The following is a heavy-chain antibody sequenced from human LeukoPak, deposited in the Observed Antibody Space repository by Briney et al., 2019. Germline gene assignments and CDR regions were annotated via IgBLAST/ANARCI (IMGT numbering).Heavy chain of an antibody. J-gene: IGHJ6*02. CDR1: GYTFTSYA. V-gene: IGHV1-3*01. CDR3: ARDGPAAGTDYYYYGMDV. Sequence: ASVKVSCKASGYTFTSYAMHWVRQAPGQRLEWMGWINAGNGNTKYSQKFQGRVTITRDTSASTAYMELSSLRSEDTVVYYCARDGPAAGTDYYYYGMDVWGQGTTVTVSS. D-gene: IGHD6-13*01. CDR2: INAGNGNT.